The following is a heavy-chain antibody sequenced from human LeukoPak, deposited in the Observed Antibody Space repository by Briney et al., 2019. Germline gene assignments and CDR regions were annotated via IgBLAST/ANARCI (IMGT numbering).Heavy chain of an antibody. CDR2: LSGSGITT. Sequence: GGSLRLSCAASGFTFSNSAMSCVRQAPGKGLEGVSTLSGSGITTYYADSVKGRFTISRDNSKNTLYLQMNSLRAEDTAVYYCAKGIYSGGWSYFDYWGHGTLVTVSS. D-gene: IGHD6-19*01. V-gene: IGHV3-23*01. J-gene: IGHJ4*01. CDR1: GFTFSNSA. CDR3: AKGIYSGGWSYFDY.